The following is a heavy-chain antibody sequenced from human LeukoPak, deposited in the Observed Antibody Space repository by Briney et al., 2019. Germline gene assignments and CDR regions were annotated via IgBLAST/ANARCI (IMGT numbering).Heavy chain of an antibody. CDR3: ARDRQAMVRGGPSDY. V-gene: IGHV3-21*01. D-gene: IGHD3-10*01. J-gene: IGHJ4*02. CDR2: ISSTSRYT. CDR1: GFTPRSYR. Sequence: PGGPLRHSRAPSGFTPRSYRINWLRPAPGKVLHRVSSISSTSRYTYYADSVRGRFTISRDNAKNSLYLQMNSLRAEDTAVYYCARDRQAMVRGGPSDYWGQGTLVTVSS.